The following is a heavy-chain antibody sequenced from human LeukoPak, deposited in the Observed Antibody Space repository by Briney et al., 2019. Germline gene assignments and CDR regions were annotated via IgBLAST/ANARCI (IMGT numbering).Heavy chain of an antibody. V-gene: IGHV2-5*01. J-gene: IGHJ4*02. CDR2: INWNDDQ. Sequence: ESGPTLVNLTQTLTLTCTFSGISLTIPGVGVGWIRQAPGKALEWLALINWNDDQLYNPSLRSKLTITKDASKSQVVLTMTNMDPVDTATYYCAHSLRDGFNEYYFDYWGQGTLVTVSS. CDR3: AHSLRDGFNEYYFDY. D-gene: IGHD5-24*01. CDR1: GISLTIPGVG.